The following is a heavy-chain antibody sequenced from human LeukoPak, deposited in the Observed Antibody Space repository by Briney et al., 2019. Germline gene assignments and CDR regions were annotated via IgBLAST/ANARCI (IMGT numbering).Heavy chain of an antibody. D-gene: IGHD3-16*02. CDR1: GGSFSGYY. CDR3: ARGDVFGGVIVPFDY. V-gene: IGHV4-34*01. Sequence: SETLSLTRAVYGGSFSGYYWSWIRQPPGKGLEWIGEINHSGSTNYNPSLKSRVTISVDTSKNQFSLKLSSVTAADTAVYYCARGDVFGGVIVPFDYWGQGTLVTVSS. CDR2: INHSGST. J-gene: IGHJ4*02.